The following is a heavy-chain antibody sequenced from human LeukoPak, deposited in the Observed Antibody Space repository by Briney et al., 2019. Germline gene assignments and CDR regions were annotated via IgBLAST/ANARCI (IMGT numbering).Heavy chain of an antibody. D-gene: IGHD2-2*02. J-gene: IGHJ5*02. CDR1: GGSISSGGYY. CDR2: IYTSGST. CDR3: ARGVYCSSTSCYTPEWFGP. Sequence: SETLSLTCTVSGGSISSGGYYWSWIRQPAGKGLEWVGRIYTSGSTNYNPSLKSRVTISVDTSKSQFSLKLSSVTAADTAVYFCARGVYCSSTSCYTPEWFGPWGQGTLVTVSS. V-gene: IGHV4-61*02.